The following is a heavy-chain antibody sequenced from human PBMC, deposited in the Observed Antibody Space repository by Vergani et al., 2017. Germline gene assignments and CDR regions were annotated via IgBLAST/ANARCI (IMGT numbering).Heavy chain of an antibody. CDR2: IFYSGST. V-gene: IGHV4-31*03. J-gene: IGHJ4*02. Sequence: QVQLQESGPGLVKPSQTLSLTCSVSGRSFSSAGYYWSWIRQHPGKGLEWIGYIFYSGSTYYNPSLKSRVTISVDTSKNQFSLNLNSVTAADTAVYFCARSRSATGTTDYFDYWGQGTLVTVSS. D-gene: IGHD4-17*01. CDR1: GRSFSSAGYY. CDR3: ARSRSATGTTDYFDY.